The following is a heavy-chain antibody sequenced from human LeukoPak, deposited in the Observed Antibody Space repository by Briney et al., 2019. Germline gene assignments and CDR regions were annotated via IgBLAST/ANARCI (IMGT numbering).Heavy chain of an antibody. D-gene: IGHD3-3*01. V-gene: IGHV1-8*03. J-gene: IGHJ6*03. CDR2: MNPNSGNT. CDR1: GYTFTSHD. CDR3: ARGRSFGVVIGYYYYMDV. Sequence: ASVKVSFKASGYTFTSHDINWVRPATGQGVEWMGWMNPNSGNTGYSQKFQGRVTITRNTSISTAYMELSSLRSEDTAVYYCARGRSFGVVIGYYYYMDVWGKGTTVTVSS.